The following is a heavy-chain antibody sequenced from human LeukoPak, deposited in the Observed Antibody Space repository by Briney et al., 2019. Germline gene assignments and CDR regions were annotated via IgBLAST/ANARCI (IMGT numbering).Heavy chain of an antibody. CDR1: GGSFSGYY. D-gene: IGHD6-19*01. CDR3: ARVLEGSSGQHWYFDL. Sequence: SETLSLTCAVYGGSFSGYYWSWIRQPPGKGLEWIGEINHSGSTNYNPSLKSRVTISVDTSKKQFSLKLSSVTAADTGVYYCARVLEGSSGQHWYFDLWGRGTLVTVSS. J-gene: IGHJ2*01. CDR2: INHSGST. V-gene: IGHV4-34*01.